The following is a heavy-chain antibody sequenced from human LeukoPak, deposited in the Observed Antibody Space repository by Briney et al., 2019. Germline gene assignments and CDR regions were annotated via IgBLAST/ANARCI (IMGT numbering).Heavy chain of an antibody. CDR2: INPNSGGS. CDR3: ARAVIRGDFDS. J-gene: IGHJ4*02. CDR1: GYTFTAYY. D-gene: IGHD3-10*01. V-gene: IGHV1-2*02. Sequence: ASVKVSCKASGYTFTAYYMHWVRQAPGQGLEWMGWINPNSGGSSYAQKFQGRVTMTRDTSISTAYMELSGLRFDDTAVYYCARAVIRGDFDSWGQGTLVTVSS.